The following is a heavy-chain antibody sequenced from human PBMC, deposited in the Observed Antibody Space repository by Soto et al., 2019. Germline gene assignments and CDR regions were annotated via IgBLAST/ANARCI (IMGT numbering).Heavy chain of an antibody. V-gene: IGHV3-21*01. D-gene: IGHD6-19*01. CDR3: ARVAVAGRGYYYGMDV. CDR2: ISSSSSYI. CDR1: GFTFSSYS. J-gene: IGHJ6*02. Sequence: KPGGSLRLSCAASGFTFSSYSMNWVRQAPGKGLEWVSSISSSSSYIYYADSVKGRFTISRDNAKNSLYLQMNSLRAEDTAVYYCARVAVAGRGYYYGMDVWGQGTTVTVSS.